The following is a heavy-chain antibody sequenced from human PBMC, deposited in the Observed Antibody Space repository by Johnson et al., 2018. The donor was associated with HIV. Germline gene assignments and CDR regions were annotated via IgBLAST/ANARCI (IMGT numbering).Heavy chain of an antibody. Sequence: VQLVESGGGLVQPGGSLRLSCAASGFTFSTYAMAWVRQAPGKGLEWVSTIIGSGASTSYADSVWGRFTISRDNSKNTLYLQMNSLRAEDTAVYYCATTPRGHAFDIWGQGTMVTVSS. J-gene: IGHJ3*02. V-gene: IGHV3-23*04. CDR3: ATTPRGHAFDI. CDR1: GFTFSTYA. CDR2: IIGSGAST. D-gene: IGHD2-15*01.